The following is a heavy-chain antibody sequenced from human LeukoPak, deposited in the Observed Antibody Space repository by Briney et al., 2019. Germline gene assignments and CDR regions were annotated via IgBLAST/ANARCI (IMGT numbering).Heavy chain of an antibody. J-gene: IGHJ4*02. D-gene: IGHD7-27*01. Sequence: PGGSLRLSCAASGFTFSSYEMNWVGQAPGKGLEWVSYISSSGSTIYYADSVKGRFTISRDNAKNSLYLQMNSLRAEDTAVYYCARVTSPSGYWGQGTLVTVSS. CDR1: GFTFSSYE. CDR3: ARVTSPSGY. CDR2: ISSSGSTI. V-gene: IGHV3-48*03.